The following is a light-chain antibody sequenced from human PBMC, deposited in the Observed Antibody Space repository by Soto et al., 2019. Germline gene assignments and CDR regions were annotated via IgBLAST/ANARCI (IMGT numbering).Light chain of an antibody. CDR1: SSNIGAGYD. J-gene: IGLJ2*01. CDR2: GNS. Sequence: QLVLTQPPSMSGAPGQRVTISCTGSSSNIGAGYDVHWYQQLPGTAPKLLIYGNSNRPSGVPDRFSGSKSGTSASLAITGLQAEDEADYYCQSYDSSLSGSVFGGGTTLTVL. CDR3: QSYDSSLSGSV. V-gene: IGLV1-40*01.